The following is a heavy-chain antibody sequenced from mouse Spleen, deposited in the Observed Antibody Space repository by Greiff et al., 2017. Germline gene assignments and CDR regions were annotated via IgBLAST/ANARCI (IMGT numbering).Heavy chain of an antibody. D-gene: IGHD1-1*01. J-gene: IGHJ4*01. CDR3: ARRDYYYDGSYVDY. CDR1: GYTFTDYY. CDR2: INPNNGGT. V-gene: IGHV1-26*01. Sequence: EVQLQQSGPELVKPGASVKISCKASGYTFTDYYMNWVKQSHGKSLEWIGDINPNNGGTSYNQKFKGKATLTVDKSSSTAYMELRSLTSEDSAVYYCARRDYYYDGSYVDYWGQGTSVTVSS.